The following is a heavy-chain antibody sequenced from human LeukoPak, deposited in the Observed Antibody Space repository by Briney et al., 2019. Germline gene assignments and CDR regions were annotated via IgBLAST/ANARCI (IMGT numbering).Heavy chain of an antibody. Sequence: KTSETLSLTCTVSGGSISSYYWSWIRQPPGKGLEWIGYIYYSGSTNYNPSLKSRVTISVDRSKNQFSLKLSSVTAADTAVYYCARAGYDSSGYPVPFDYWGQGTLVTVSS. D-gene: IGHD3-22*01. CDR1: GGSISSYY. J-gene: IGHJ4*02. V-gene: IGHV4-59*12. CDR2: IYYSGST. CDR3: ARAGYDSSGYPVPFDY.